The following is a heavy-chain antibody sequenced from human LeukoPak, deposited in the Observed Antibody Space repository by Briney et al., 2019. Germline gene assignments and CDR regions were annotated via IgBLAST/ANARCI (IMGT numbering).Heavy chain of an antibody. V-gene: IGHV4-59*01. CDR3: AITTGTSSFDAFDI. CDR1: GGSISSYY. Sequence: PSETLSLTCTVSGGSISSYYWSWIRQPPGKGLEWIGYIFYSGSTNYNPSLKSRVTISVDTSKNQFSLKLSSVTAADTAVYYCAITTGTSSFDAFDIRGQGTMVTVSS. J-gene: IGHJ3*02. CDR2: IFYSGST. D-gene: IGHD1-1*01.